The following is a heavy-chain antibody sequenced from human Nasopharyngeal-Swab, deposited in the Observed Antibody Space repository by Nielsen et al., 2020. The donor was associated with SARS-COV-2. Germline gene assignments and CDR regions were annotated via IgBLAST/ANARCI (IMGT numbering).Heavy chain of an antibody. V-gene: IGHV3-30*18. CDR2: ISYDGNYK. CDR3: AKDEENYYYGMDV. CDR1: GFTFSRNG. Sequence: GESLKISCAASGFTFSRNGMHWVRQAPGKGLEWVAVISYDGNYKYYADSVKGRFTISRDNSKNTLYLQMNSLRAEDTAVYYCAKDEENYYYGMDVWGQGTTVTVSS. J-gene: IGHJ6*02.